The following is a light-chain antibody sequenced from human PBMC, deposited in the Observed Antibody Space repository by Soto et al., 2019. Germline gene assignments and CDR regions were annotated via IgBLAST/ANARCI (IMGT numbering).Light chain of an antibody. J-gene: IGKJ5*01. Sequence: EILFTQSPGTLSLSPGERATLSCRASQSFTSSYLAWYQQKTGQAPRLLIYGASSRDTGIPDRFSGSGSGTDFTLTISRLEPEDFEVYYCQQYDSYPITFGQGTRLEIK. CDR3: QQYDSYPIT. CDR2: GAS. V-gene: IGKV3-20*01. CDR1: QSFTSSY.